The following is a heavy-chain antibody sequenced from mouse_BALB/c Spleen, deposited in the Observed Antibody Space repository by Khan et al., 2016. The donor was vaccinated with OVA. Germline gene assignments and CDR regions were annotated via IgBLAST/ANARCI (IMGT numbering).Heavy chain of an antibody. Sequence: QVQLKQSGAELARPGASVKMSCKASGYTFTSYTIHWIKKRPGQGLEWIGYINPSNDYTNYIQKFKDKATLTTDKSSTTAYLRLSSLTSDDSAVYNCGRDGAYHRNDGWFAYWGQGTLVTVSA. CDR2: INPSNDYT. D-gene: IGHD2-14*01. CDR3: GRDGAYHRNDGWFAY. CDR1: GYTFTSYT. J-gene: IGHJ3*01. V-gene: IGHV1-4*01.